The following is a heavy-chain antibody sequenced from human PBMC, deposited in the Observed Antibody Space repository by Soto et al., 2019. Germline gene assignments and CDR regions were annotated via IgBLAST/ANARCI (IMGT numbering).Heavy chain of an antibody. CDR2: IKSKTDGGTP. CDR1: GFTFSNAW. D-gene: IGHD3-22*01. Sequence: GGSLRLSCAASGFTFSNAWINWVRQAPGKGLEWVGRIKSKTDGGTPDYAAPVKGRFAISRDDSKNMVYLQRNSLKTEDTGIYYCTTDSYSSIIVVRFDYWGHGTLVTVSS. CDR3: TTDSYSSIIVVRFDY. V-gene: IGHV3-15*07. J-gene: IGHJ4*01.